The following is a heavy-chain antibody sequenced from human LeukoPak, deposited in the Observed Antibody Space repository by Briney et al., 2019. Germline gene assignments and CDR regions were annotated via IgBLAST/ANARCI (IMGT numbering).Heavy chain of an antibody. J-gene: IGHJ4*01. CDR2: IYTSGST. CDR3: AWRGAREDIDY. V-gene: IGHV4-4*07. Sequence: SETLSLTCTGSGGSISSYYWSWIRQPAGKGLEWIGRIYTSGSTNYNPSLKSRVTISVDRSKNQFSLKLSSVTAADTAVYYCAWRGAREDIDYSGPGTLVTLSS. D-gene: IGHD3-3*01. CDR1: GGSISSYY.